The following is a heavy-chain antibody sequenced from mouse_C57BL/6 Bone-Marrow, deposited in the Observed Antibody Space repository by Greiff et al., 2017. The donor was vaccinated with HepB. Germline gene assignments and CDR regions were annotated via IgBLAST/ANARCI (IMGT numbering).Heavy chain of an antibody. V-gene: IGHV10-1*01. CDR1: GFSFNTYA. CDR2: IRSKSNNYAT. CDR3: VSGGYYYAMDY. J-gene: IGHJ4*01. Sequence: EVKLVESGGGLVQPKGSLKLSCAASGFSFNTYAMNWVRQAPGKGLEWVARIRSKSNNYATYYADSVKDRFTISRDDSESMLYLQMNNLKTEDTAMYYCVSGGYYYAMDYWGQGTSVTVSS. D-gene: IGHD2-2*01.